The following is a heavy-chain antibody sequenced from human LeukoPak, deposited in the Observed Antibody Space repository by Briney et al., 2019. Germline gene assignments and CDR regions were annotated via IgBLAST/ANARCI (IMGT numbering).Heavy chain of an antibody. Sequence: PSETLSLTCTVSGYSISSGYYWSWIRQPAGKGLEWIGRIYTSGSTNYNPSLKSRVTMSVDTSKNQFSLKLSSVTAADTAAYYCARSMVRGVIDYWGQGTLVTVSS. CDR2: IYTSGST. CDR1: GYSISSGYY. D-gene: IGHD3-10*01. CDR3: ARSMVRGVIDY. V-gene: IGHV4-4*07. J-gene: IGHJ4*02.